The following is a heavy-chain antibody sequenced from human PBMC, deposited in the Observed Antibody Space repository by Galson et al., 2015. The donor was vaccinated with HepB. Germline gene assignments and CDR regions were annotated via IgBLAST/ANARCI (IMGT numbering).Heavy chain of an antibody. D-gene: IGHD3-10*01. J-gene: IGHJ5*02. CDR1: GFTFDAYA. V-gene: IGHV3-9*01. CDR2: ISWNSGDL. Sequence: SLRLSCAASGFTFDAYAVHWVRQAPGKGLEWVSGISWNSGDLGYADSVNGRFTISRDNADNSVYLQMNSLKPEDTGFYYCAKGDYGSVRGRFGRWGQGTLVTVSS. CDR3: AKGDYGSVRGRFGR.